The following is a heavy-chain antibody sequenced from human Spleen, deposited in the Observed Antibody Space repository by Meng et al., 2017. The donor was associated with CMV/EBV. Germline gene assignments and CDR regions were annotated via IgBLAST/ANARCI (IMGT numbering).Heavy chain of an antibody. Sequence: CKASGGTFSSYAISWVRQAPGQGLEWMGGIIPIFDTPNYAQKFQGRVAITTDESTSTAYMELSSLRSEDTAVFYCARSSGQKRSSDYWGQGTLVTVSS. CDR3: ARSSGQKRSSDY. D-gene: IGHD6-19*01. V-gene: IGHV1-69*05. CDR2: IIPIFDTP. J-gene: IGHJ4*02. CDR1: GGTFSSYA.